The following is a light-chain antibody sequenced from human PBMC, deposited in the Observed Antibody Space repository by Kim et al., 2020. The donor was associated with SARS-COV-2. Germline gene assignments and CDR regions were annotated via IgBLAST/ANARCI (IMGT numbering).Light chain of an antibody. CDR1: QSLVHSDGNTY. CDR3: MQGTLWLPYT. Sequence: DVVMTQSPLSLPVTLGQPASISCRSSQSLVHSDGNTYLNWFQQRPGQSPRRLIYKVSNRDSGVPDRFSGSGSGTDFTLKISRVEAEDVGVYYCMQGTLWLPYTFGQGTKLEIK. V-gene: IGKV2-30*02. J-gene: IGKJ2*01. CDR2: KVS.